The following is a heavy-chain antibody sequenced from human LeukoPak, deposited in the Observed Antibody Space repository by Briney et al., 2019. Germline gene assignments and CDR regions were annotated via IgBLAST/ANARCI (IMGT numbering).Heavy chain of an antibody. D-gene: IGHD5-18*01. Sequence: PSETLSLTCAVYGGSFSGYYWSWIRQPPGKGLEWIGEINHSGSTSYNPSLKSRVTISVDTSKNQFSLKLSSVTAADTAVYYCARQAQLWLHGNYYYYMDVWGKGTTVTISS. CDR3: ARQAQLWLHGNYYYYMDV. CDR2: INHSGST. CDR1: GGSFSGYY. J-gene: IGHJ6*03. V-gene: IGHV4-34*01.